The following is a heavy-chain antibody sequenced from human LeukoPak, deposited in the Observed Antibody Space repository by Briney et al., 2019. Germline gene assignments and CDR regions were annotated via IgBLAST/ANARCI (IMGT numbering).Heavy chain of an antibody. CDR2: IHSDGST. D-gene: IGHD1-1*01. Sequence: GGSLRLSCVVPGFNVSNNYMSWVRQAPGKGLEWVSIIHSDGSTYYADSVKGRFTISRDNSKNTVYLQMNSLRAEGTAVYYCAKSKHWPALDCWGQGTLVTVSS. CDR1: GFNVSNNY. CDR3: AKSKHWPALDC. J-gene: IGHJ4*02. V-gene: IGHV3-53*01.